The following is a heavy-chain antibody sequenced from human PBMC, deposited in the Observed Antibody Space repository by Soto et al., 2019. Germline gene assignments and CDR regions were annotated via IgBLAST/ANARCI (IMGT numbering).Heavy chain of an antibody. V-gene: IGHV3-9*01. CDR1: GFTFDDYA. D-gene: IGHD6-13*01. CDR2: ISWNSGSI. CDR3: AKVYSSSWYEGGFDY. J-gene: IGHJ4*02. Sequence: GGSLRLSCAASGFTFDDYAMHWVRQAPGKGLEWVSGISWNSGSIGYADSVKGRFTISRDNAKNSLYLQMNSLRAEDTALYYCAKVYSSSWYEGGFDYWGQGTLVTVSS.